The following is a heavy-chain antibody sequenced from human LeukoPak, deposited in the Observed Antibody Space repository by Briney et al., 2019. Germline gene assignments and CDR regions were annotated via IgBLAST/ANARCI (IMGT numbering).Heavy chain of an antibody. V-gene: IGHV3-49*03. J-gene: IGHJ4*02. D-gene: IGHD3-10*01. CDR3: ARVEADYGSGTYPVDY. CDR2: IRRKAYGGTT. CDR1: GFSFGDYA. Sequence: GGSLRLSCTASGFSFGDYAVSWFRQAPGKGLEWVGFIRRKAYGGTTEYAASVKGRFTISRDDSKSIGYLQTNSLKTEDTAVYYCARVEADYGSGTYPVDYWGLGTLVTVSS.